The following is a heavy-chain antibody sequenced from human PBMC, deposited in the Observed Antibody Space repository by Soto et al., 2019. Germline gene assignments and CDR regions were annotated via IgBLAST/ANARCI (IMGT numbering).Heavy chain of an antibody. J-gene: IGHJ6*03. CDR2: ISSNGVGT. CDR3: ARREQSDYYYMDV. D-gene: IGHD6-19*01. Sequence: EVQLVESGGGLVQPGGSLRLSCAASGFTFSNYAMDWVCQAPGKVLEYVSGISSNGVGTYYANSVKDRFTISRDNSKNTLYLQMGSLRAEDMAVYYCARREQSDYYYMDVWGKGTSVTVSS. CDR1: GFTFSNYA. V-gene: IGHV3-64*01.